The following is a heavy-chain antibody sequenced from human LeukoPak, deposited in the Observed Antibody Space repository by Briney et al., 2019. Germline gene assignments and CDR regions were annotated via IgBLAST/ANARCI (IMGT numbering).Heavy chain of an antibody. V-gene: IGHV3-48*04. J-gene: IGHJ6*02. Sequence: PGGSLRLSCAASGFTFSSYSMNWVRQAPGRGLEWVSYISSSSSIIYYADSVKGRFTISRDNAKNSLYLQMSSLRAEDTAVYYCARDGCSGGSCYSAYYYYYYGMDVWGQGTTVTVSS. CDR2: ISSSSSII. D-gene: IGHD2-15*01. CDR3: ARDGCSGGSCYSAYYYYYYGMDV. CDR1: GFTFSSYS.